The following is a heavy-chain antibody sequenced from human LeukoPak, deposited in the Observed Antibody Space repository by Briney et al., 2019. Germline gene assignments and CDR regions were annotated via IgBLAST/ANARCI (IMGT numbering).Heavy chain of an antibody. CDR2: INAGNGNT. CDR3: AKVAVAGATWFAP. D-gene: IGHD6-19*01. V-gene: IGHV1-3*01. J-gene: IGHJ5*02. CDR1: GYTFTSYA. Sequence: ASVKVSCKASGYTFTSYAMHWVRQAPGQRLEWMGWINAGNGNTKYSQKFKGRVTITRDTSASTAYMELGSLRSEATAVYSCAKVAVAGATWFAPWGQETLVTVSS.